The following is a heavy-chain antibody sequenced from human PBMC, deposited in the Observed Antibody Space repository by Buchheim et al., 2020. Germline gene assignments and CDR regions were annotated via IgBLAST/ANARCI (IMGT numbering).Heavy chain of an antibody. Sequence: QVQLQESGPGLVKPSETLSLTCTVSGVSISTYFWSWIRQSPVKGLEWIGYIYGSGSTNYNPSLRSRVTISVETSKNQFSLQLNSVTAADTAIYYCARLRLGEVDSWGQGTL. D-gene: IGHD3-16*01. CDR3: ARLRLGEVDS. CDR2: IYGSGST. J-gene: IGHJ4*02. V-gene: IGHV4-59*01. CDR1: GVSISTYF.